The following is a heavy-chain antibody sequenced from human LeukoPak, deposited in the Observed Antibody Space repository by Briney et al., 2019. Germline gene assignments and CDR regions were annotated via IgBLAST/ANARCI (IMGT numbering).Heavy chain of an antibody. CDR3: ARDTPGGYDFWWFDP. CDR2: IYYSGST. Sequence: PSETLSLTCTVSGGSLSSYYWSWIRQPPGKGLEWIGYIYYSGSTNYNPSLKSRVTISVDTSKNQFSLKLSSVTAADTAVYYCARDTPGGYDFWWFDPWGHRTIVTVSS. V-gene: IGHV4-59*12. D-gene: IGHD5-12*01. CDR1: GGSLSSYY. J-gene: IGHJ5*02.